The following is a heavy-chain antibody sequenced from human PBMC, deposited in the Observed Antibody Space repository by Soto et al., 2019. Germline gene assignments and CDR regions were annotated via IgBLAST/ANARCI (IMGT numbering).Heavy chain of an antibody. V-gene: IGHV1-3*01. CDR3: ARTGSSSWYWFDP. CDR1: GYTFTSYA. J-gene: IGHJ5*02. D-gene: IGHD6-13*01. CDR2: INAGNGNT. Sequence: QVQLVQSGAEVKKPGASVKVSCKASGYTFTSYAMHWVRQAPGQRLEWMGWINAGNGNTKYSQKFQGRVTITRDTSASTAYMDLSSLRSEDTAVYYCARTGSSSWYWFDPWGQGTLVTVSS.